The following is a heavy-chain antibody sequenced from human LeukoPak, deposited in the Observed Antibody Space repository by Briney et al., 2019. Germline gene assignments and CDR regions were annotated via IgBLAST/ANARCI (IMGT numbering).Heavy chain of an antibody. CDR2: IYYSGST. D-gene: IGHD6-13*01. CDR3: ARHVWAAAGSWFGP. J-gene: IGHJ5*02. V-gene: IGHV4-39*01. Sequence: SETLSLTCTVSGGSISSSSYYWGWIRQPPGKGLEWIGSIYYSGSTYYNPSLKSRVTISVDTSKNQFSLKLSSVTAADTAVYYCARHVWAAAGSWFGPWGQGTLVTVSS. CDR1: GGSISSSSYY.